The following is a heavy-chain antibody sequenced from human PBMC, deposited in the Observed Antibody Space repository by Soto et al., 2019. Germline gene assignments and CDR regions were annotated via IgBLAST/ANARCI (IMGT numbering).Heavy chain of an antibody. V-gene: IGHV3-15*07. J-gene: IGHJ4*02. CDR2: IKSKNHGGTT. Sequence: GGSLRLSCAASGFTFANAWMNWVRQAPGKGLEWVGRIKSKNHGGTTDDAAPVKGRFTISRDDSKNTLYLQMNSLKIEDTAVYYCTTDLRTYCGGDCYRGADYWGQGTLVTVSS. D-gene: IGHD2-21*02. CDR1: GFTFANAW. CDR3: TTDLRTYCGGDCYRGADY.